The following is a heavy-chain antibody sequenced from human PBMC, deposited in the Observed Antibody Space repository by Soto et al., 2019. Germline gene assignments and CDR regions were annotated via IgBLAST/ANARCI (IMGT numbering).Heavy chain of an antibody. CDR2: IDNAGTDS. D-gene: IGHD3-10*01. CDR3: ARGWFGPDV. V-gene: IGHV3-74*01. J-gene: IGHJ6*04. CDR1: GFTLSGRS. Sequence: EVQLVESGGGLVQPGGSLRLSCAASGFTLSGRSMHWVRQAPGKGLVWVSGIDNAGTDSTYADSVKGRFTSSRDNAKNMLYLQRNSLRAEDTAVYYCARGWFGPDVWGKGTTVTVSS.